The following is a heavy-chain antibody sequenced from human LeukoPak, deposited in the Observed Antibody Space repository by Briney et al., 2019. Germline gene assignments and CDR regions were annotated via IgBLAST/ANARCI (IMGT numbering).Heavy chain of an antibody. CDR3: SNGPMNTSVSRRDFDY. D-gene: IGHD1/OR15-1a*01. V-gene: IGHV3-23*01. CDR1: GFTFNSYA. CDR2: ISGSGGST. J-gene: IGHJ4*02. Sequence: PGGSLRLSCAASGFTFNSYAMTWVRQAPGKGLEWVSDISGSGGSTYYADSVKGRFTISRDNSNNTVYLQMNSLRAEDTAEYYLSNGPMNTSVSRRDFDYWGQGSLVTVSS.